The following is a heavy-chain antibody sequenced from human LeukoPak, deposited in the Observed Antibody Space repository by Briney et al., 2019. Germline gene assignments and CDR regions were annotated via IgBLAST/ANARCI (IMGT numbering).Heavy chain of an antibody. CDR2: MNPNSNNT. V-gene: IGHV1-8*01. D-gene: IGHD5-18*01. Sequence: ASVKVSCKASGYTFTSYDINWVRQATGQGLEWMGWMNPNSNNTVYAQMFQGRVTMTRNTSISTAYMELSSLRSEDTAVYYCARGYSYGYKDYWGQGTLVTVSS. CDR3: ARGYSYGYKDY. J-gene: IGHJ4*02. CDR1: GYTFTSYD.